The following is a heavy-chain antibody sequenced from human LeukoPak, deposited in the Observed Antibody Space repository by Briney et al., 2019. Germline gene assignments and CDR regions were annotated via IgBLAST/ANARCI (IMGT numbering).Heavy chain of an antibody. CDR2: IYYSGST. Sequence: PSETLSLTCTVSGGSISSYYWSWIRQPPGKGLEWIGYIYYSGSTNYNPSLKSRVTISVDTSKNQFSLKLSSVTAADTAVYYCARPPRGMRGYFQYWGQGTLVTVSS. D-gene: IGHD3-10*01. CDR1: GGSISSYY. J-gene: IGHJ1*01. V-gene: IGHV4-59*08. CDR3: ARPPRGMRGYFQY.